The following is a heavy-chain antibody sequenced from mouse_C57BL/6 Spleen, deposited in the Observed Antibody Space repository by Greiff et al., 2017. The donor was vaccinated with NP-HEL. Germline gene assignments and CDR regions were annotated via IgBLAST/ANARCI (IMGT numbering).Heavy chain of an antibody. CDR3: ARRTTVLRGFDY. J-gene: IGHJ2*01. V-gene: IGHV1-69*01. CDR1: GYTFTSYW. D-gene: IGHD1-1*01. CDR2: IDPSDSYT. Sequence: QVQLQQPGAELVMPGASVKLSCKASGYTFTSYWMHWVKQRPGQGLEWIGEIDPSDSYTNYNQKFKGKSTLTVDKSSSTAYMQLSSLTSEDSAVYYCARRTTVLRGFDYWGQGTTLTVSS.